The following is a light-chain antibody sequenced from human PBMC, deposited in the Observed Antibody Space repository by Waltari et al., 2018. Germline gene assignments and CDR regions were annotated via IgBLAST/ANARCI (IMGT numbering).Light chain of an antibody. Sequence: QLVLTQSPPASASLGAPVKLTCPLSSGPSSNIIAWLPQQPGKGPRYLMQVNSDGSHRKGDEIPDRFSGSSSGAERYLTISSLQSEDEADYYCETGGHGTWVFGGGTKLTVL. CDR1: SGPSSNI. CDR3: ETGGHGTWV. V-gene: IGLV4-69*01. J-gene: IGLJ3*02. CDR2: VNSDGSH.